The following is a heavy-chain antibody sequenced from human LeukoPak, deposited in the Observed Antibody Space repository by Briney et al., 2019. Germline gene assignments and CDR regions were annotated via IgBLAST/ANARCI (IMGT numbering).Heavy chain of an antibody. CDR1: GFTFTSYG. Sequence: GGSLRLSCAASGFTFTSYGFHWVRQAPGKGLEWVAVIWYDGTNKYYADSVKGRFIISRDNSKNTLYLQMNSPRAEDTAVYYCAKDGSGGGWKWFDPWGQGTLVTVSS. CDR3: AKDGSGGGWKWFDP. CDR2: IWYDGTNK. V-gene: IGHV3-33*06. J-gene: IGHJ5*02. D-gene: IGHD2-15*01.